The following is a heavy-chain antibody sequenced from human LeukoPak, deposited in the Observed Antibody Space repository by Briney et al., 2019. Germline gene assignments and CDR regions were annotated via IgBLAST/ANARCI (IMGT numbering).Heavy chain of an antibody. Sequence: SETLSLTCNVSGGSLNNDYFTWIRQPAGKGLEWIGRIQSGGTTNYNPSFGSRLTLSIDTSKKEISLRLTSVTAADTAVYFCATHAGSVSSGYNYYYGMDVWGQGTTVTVSS. CDR2: IQSGGTT. V-gene: IGHV4-4*07. D-gene: IGHD3-22*01. CDR3: ATHAGSVSSGYNYYYGMDV. J-gene: IGHJ6*02. CDR1: GGSLNNDY.